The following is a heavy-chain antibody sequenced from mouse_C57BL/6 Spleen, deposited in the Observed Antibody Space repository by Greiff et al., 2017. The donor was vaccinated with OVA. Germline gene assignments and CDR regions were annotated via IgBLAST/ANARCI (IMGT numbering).Heavy chain of an antibody. CDR2: IYPGSGNT. D-gene: IGHD1-1*01. CDR3: ARDYGSLYYFDY. J-gene: IGHJ2*01. CDR1: GYTFTDYY. Sequence: VKLVESGAELVRPGASVKLSCKASGYTFTDYYINWVKQRPGQGLEWIARIYPGSGNTYYNEKFKGKATLTAEKSSSTAYMQLSSLTSEDSAVYFCARDYGSLYYFDYWGQGTTLTVSS. V-gene: IGHV1-76*01.